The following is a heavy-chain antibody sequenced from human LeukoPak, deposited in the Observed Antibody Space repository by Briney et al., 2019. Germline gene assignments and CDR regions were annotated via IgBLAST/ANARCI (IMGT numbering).Heavy chain of an antibody. Sequence: PGGSLRLSCAASGFTFSDYYMSWIRQAPGRGLEWVSYISYSVTSTYYADSVKGRFTISRDNAKNSLYLQMNSLRAEDTAMYYCARDWRDSSGKFPNDAFDSWGQGSMVIVSS. CDR2: ISYSVTST. CDR3: ARDWRDSSGKFPNDAFDS. J-gene: IGHJ3*02. D-gene: IGHD3-22*01. V-gene: IGHV3-11*04. CDR1: GFTFSDYY.